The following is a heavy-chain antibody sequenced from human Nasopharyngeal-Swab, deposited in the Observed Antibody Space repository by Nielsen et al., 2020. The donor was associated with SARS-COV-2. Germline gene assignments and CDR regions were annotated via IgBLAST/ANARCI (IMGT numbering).Heavy chain of an antibody. CDR3: PRHGEQWLKTFDI. V-gene: IGHV5-51*01. Sequence: GGSQGLSWKGSGCSFTSYWIGWVRQLPGKGLEWMGIIYPGDSDTRYSPSFQGQFTISADKSISTAYLQWSSLKASATAMYYCPRHGEQWLKTFDIWGQGTMVTVSS. D-gene: IGHD6-19*01. J-gene: IGHJ3*02. CDR1: GCSFTSYW. CDR2: IYPGDSDT.